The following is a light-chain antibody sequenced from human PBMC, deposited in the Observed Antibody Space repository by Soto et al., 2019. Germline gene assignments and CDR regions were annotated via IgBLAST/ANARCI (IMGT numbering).Light chain of an antibody. CDR3: QRYSNWPPWT. CDR1: QSVSSN. Sequence: EIVMTQSPATLSVSPGERATLSCRASQSVSSNLAWYQQKPGQAPRLLIYGASTRATGIPARFSGSGSGTEFTLTISSLQSEDFAVYYCQRYSNWPPWTFGQGTKVESK. V-gene: IGKV3-15*01. CDR2: GAS. J-gene: IGKJ1*01.